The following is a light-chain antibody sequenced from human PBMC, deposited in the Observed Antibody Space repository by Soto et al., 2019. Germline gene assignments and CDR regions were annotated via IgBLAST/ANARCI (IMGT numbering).Light chain of an antibody. CDR1: QSISSW. CDR3: QQFSSYSRT. CDR2: SVS. J-gene: IGKJ1*01. Sequence: DIQMTQSPSTLSASVGDRVTITCRASQSISSWLAWYQQKPGKAPKLLIYSVSNLDSGVPSRFSGSGSGTEFTLTIISLQPDDFATYYCQQFSSYSRTFGQGTKVDIK. V-gene: IGKV1-5*01.